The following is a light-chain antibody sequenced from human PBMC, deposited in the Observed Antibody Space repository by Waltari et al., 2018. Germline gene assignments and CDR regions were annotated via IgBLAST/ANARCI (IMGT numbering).Light chain of an antibody. Sequence: DIVMTQSPDSLAVSLGERAVINCKSSQRVFHTNDTNYLAWYQQKPGQPPQLLIYWASTRESGVPDRFSGSGSGTDFTLAISSLQPEDVAVYYCQQYYSSPNTFGQGTKVEIK. CDR3: QQYYSSPNT. CDR1: QRVFHTNDTNY. V-gene: IGKV4-1*01. J-gene: IGKJ2*01. CDR2: WAS.